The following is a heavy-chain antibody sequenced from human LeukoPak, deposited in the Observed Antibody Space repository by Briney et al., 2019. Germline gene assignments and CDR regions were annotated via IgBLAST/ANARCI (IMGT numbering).Heavy chain of an antibody. CDR1: GFTVSSNY. CDR3: TRWFGSGFFDY. Sequence: GGSLRLSRAASGFTVSSNYMSWVRQAPGKGLEWVSVIYSDGTTYYADSVKGRFTISRDNSKNTLYLQMSSLRAEDTAVYYCTRWFGSGFFDYWGQGTLVTVSS. V-gene: IGHV3-66*01. CDR2: IYSDGTT. D-gene: IGHD3-10*01. J-gene: IGHJ4*02.